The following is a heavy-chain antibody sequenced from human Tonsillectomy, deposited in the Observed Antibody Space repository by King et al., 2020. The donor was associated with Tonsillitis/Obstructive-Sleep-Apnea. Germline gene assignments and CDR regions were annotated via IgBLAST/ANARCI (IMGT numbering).Heavy chain of an antibody. Sequence: VQLQESGPGLVKPSGTLSLTCAVSGGSISSPNWWSWVRQPPGKGLEWLGEIYHSGTTNYNPSLQSRVTISVDKSKNHFSLKLNSVTAADTAVYYCARVEGSGSYSPFDSWGRGTLVTVSS. D-gene: IGHD3-10*01. CDR2: IYHSGTT. V-gene: IGHV4-4*02. CDR1: GGSISSPNW. CDR3: ARVEGSGSYSPFDS. J-gene: IGHJ4*02.